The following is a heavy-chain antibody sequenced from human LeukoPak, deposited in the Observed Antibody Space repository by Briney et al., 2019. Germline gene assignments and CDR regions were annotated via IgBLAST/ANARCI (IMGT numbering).Heavy chain of an antibody. CDR1: GFTFSSPS. J-gene: IGHJ4*02. CDR2: LTGSGGST. CDR3: AKDLAPAAY. V-gene: IGHV3-23*01. Sequence: GGSLELSCAAPGFTFSSPSMSWVRQPPGRGREWVSALTGSGGSTYYADSVKGRFTISRDNSKKTLFLQMNSLRAEDTAVYYCAKDLAPAAYWGQGTLVTVSS. D-gene: IGHD2-2*01.